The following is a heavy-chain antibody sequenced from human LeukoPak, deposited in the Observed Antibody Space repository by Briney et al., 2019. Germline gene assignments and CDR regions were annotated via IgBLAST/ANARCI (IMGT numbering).Heavy chain of an antibody. CDR2: ISSSSSTI. D-gene: IGHD3-9*01. V-gene: IGHV3-48*01. CDR1: GFTFSSYE. CDR3: ARDPLTLLVGYYYYMDV. Sequence: QPGGSLRLSCAASGFTFSSYEMNWVRQAPGKGLEWVSYISSSSSTIYYADSVKGRFTISRDNAKNSLYLQMNSLRAEDTAVYYCARDPLTLLVGYYYYMDVWGKGTTVTVSS. J-gene: IGHJ6*03.